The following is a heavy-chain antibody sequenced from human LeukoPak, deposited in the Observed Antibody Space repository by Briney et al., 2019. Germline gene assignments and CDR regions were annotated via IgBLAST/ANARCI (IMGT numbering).Heavy chain of an antibody. V-gene: IGHV1-69*04. D-gene: IGHD5-24*01. CDR1: GGTFSSYA. CDR2: IIPIFGIA. J-gene: IGHJ4*02. Sequence: SVKVSCKASGGTFSSYAISWVRQAPGQGLEWMGRIIPIFGIANYAQKFQGRVTITADKSTSTAYMELSSLRTEDTAVYYCARDGRDGYNSHYWGQGPWSPSPQ. CDR3: ARDGRDGYNSHY.